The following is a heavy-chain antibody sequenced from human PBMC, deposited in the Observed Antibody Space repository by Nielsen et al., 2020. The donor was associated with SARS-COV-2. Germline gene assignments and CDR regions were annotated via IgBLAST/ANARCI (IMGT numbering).Heavy chain of an antibody. J-gene: IGHJ4*02. Sequence: SETLSLTCAVYGGSFSGYYWSWIRQPPGKGLEWIGEINHSGSTNYNPSLKSRVTISVDTSKNQFSLKLSSVTAADTAVYYCARGVYYGSGTHFDYWGQGTLVTVSP. V-gene: IGHV4-34*01. D-gene: IGHD3-10*01. CDR3: ARGVYYGSGTHFDY. CDR2: INHSGST. CDR1: GGSFSGYY.